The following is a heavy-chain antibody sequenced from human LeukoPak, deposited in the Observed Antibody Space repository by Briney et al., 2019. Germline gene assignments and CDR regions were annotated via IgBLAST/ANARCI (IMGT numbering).Heavy chain of an antibody. CDR3: ARALSWTTESYYYMDV. V-gene: IGHV1-8*01. CDR1: GYTFTSYD. J-gene: IGHJ6*03. CDR2: MNPNSGNT. Sequence: ASVTVSCTASGYTFTSYDINWVRQAAGQGHGLKGLMNPNSGNTGYAQRFRGRVTMTKNTSITTAYMELSSLRSEDTAVYYCARALSWTTESYYYMDVWGKGTTVTVSS. D-gene: IGHD3/OR15-3a*01.